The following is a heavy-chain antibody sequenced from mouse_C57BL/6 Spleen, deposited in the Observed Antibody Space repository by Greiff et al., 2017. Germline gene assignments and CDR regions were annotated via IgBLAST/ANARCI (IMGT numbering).Heavy chain of an antibody. CDR3: ARSGYSNYYFDY. Sequence: VQLQQPGAELVKPGASVKLSCKASGYTFTSYWMQWVKQRPGQGLEWIGEIDPSDSYTNHNQKFKGKATLTVDTSSSTAYMQLSSLTSEDSAVYYCARSGYSNYYFDYWGQGTTLTVSS. V-gene: IGHV1-50*01. J-gene: IGHJ2*01. D-gene: IGHD2-5*01. CDR1: GYTFTSYW. CDR2: IDPSDSYT.